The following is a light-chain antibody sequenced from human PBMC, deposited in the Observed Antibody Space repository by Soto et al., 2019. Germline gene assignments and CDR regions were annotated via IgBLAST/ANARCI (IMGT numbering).Light chain of an antibody. CDR3: QHYINFSGT. Sequence: DIQMTQSPSTLSASVGDRVTITCRASQSISNWLAWYQQKPGKTPKLLIYDASPLQSGVSSRFSGSGSGTEFTLTISNLQPDDFASYYCQHYINFSGTFGQGTTVDI. V-gene: IGKV1-5*01. J-gene: IGKJ1*01. CDR1: QSISNW. CDR2: DAS.